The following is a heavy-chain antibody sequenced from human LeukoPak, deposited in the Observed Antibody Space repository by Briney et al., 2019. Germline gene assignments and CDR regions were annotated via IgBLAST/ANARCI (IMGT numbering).Heavy chain of an antibody. CDR2: IHTSGST. V-gene: IGHV4-4*07. J-gene: IGHJ4*02. D-gene: IGHD3-10*01. Sequence: SGTLSLTCIVSGGSISSYYWSWIRQPAGKGPEWIGQIHTSGSTNYNPSLKSRVTISVETSKNQFTLKLSSVTAADTAVYYCAYGSGSYPLWYWGQGTLVTVSS. CDR3: AYGSGSYPLWY. CDR1: GGSISSYY.